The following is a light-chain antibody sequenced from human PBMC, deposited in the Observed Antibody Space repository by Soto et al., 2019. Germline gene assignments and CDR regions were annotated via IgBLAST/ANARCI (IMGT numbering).Light chain of an antibody. CDR2: GAS. V-gene: IGKV3-20*01. CDR3: QQSSISPLT. CDR1: QSVPKDY. J-gene: IGKJ4*01. Sequence: EIVLTQSPGTLSLSPGERATLSCRASQSVPKDYLVWYQHKPGQAPRLLIHGASSRATGIPDRFSGSGSGTDFTLTISRLEPEDFAVYYCQQSSISPLTFGGGTKVDIK.